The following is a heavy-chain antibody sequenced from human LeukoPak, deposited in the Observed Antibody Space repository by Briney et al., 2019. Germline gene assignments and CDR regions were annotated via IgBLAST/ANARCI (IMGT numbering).Heavy chain of an antibody. J-gene: IGHJ4*02. D-gene: IGHD6-19*01. CDR3: AKEAFSSGWYGDYFDY. CDR2: ISGSGGST. CDR1: GFTFSSYA. V-gene: IGHV3-23*01. Sequence: GGSLRLSCAASGFTFSSYALSWFRQAPGKGLEWVSAISGSGGSTYYADSVKGRFTISRDNSKNTLYLQMNSLRAEDTAVHYCAKEAFSSGWYGDYFDYWGQGTLVTVSS.